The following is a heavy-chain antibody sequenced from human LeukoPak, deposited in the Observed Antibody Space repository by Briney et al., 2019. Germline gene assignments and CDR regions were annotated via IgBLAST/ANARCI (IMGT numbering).Heavy chain of an antibody. CDR2: IYYSGST. V-gene: IGHV4-61*08. Sequence: SQTLSLTCTVSGGSVSSGGYYWSWIRQHPGKGLEWIGYIYYSGSTNYNPSLKSRVTISVDTSKNQFSLKLSSVTAADTAVYYCARSTLLWFGEAMGGMDVWGQGTTVTVSS. D-gene: IGHD3-10*01. J-gene: IGHJ6*02. CDR3: ARSTLLWFGEAMGGMDV. CDR1: GGSVSSGGYY.